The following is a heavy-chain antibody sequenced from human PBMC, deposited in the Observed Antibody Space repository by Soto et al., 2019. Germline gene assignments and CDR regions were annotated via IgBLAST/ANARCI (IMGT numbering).Heavy chain of an antibody. CDR3: ASGLTYCSGSYGPVDS. V-gene: IGHV3-33*01. D-gene: IGHD3-10*02. CDR1: GFTFSSYG. J-gene: IGHJ4*02. CDR2: IWYDGSSK. Sequence: QVPLVESGGGVVQPGRSLRLSCATSGFTFSSYGMHWVRQAPGKGLEWVAVIWYDGSSKYYTDSVKGRFTMSRDDSKNSLYLEMNRLRAEATAVYYWASGLTYCSGSYGPVDSWGQGTLVIVSS.